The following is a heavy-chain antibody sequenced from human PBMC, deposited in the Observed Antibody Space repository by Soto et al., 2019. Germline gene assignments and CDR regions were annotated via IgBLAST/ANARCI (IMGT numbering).Heavy chain of an antibody. V-gene: IGHV3-23*01. CDR2: ISGRGGTT. Sequence: EVQLLESGGGLGQPGRSLRLSGAASGFTFSNYAMSWVRQAPAQGLDWVSAISGRGGTTYYADSVKCRFTISRDNSKNTLFLQMNSLRAEDAAVYYCAKFFVETGSNSGWPWSFHYWGQGTLVTVSS. J-gene: IGHJ4*02. CDR3: AKFFVETGSNSGWPWSFHY. D-gene: IGHD6-25*01. CDR1: GFTFSNYA.